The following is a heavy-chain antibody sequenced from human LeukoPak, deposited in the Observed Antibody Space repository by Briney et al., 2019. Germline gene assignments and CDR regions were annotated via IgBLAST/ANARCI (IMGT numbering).Heavy chain of an antibody. CDR3: ARLGFSRPYYYYYMDV. V-gene: IGHV1-8*01. D-gene: IGHD1-26*01. CDR1: GYTFTSYD. CDR2: MNPNSGNT. Sequence: EASVKVSCKASGYTFTSYDINWVRQATGQGLEWMGWMNPNSGNTGYAQKFQGRVTMTRNTSISTAYMELSSLRSEDTAVYYCARLGFSRPYYYYYMDVWGKGTTVTVSS. J-gene: IGHJ6*03.